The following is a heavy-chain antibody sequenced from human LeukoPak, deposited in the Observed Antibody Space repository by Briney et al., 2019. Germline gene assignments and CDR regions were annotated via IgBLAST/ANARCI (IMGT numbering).Heavy chain of an antibody. J-gene: IGHJ4*02. Sequence: GGSLRLSCAASGFTISTYGMNWVRQAPGKGLEWVSGISLDGATTYYAGSVEGRFTISRDNSKNTLYLQMNSLRADDTAVYYCVKDHGWLLYSWGQGTLVTVSS. V-gene: IGHV3-23*01. D-gene: IGHD3-9*01. CDR3: VKDHGWLLYS. CDR1: GFTISTYG. CDR2: ISLDGATT.